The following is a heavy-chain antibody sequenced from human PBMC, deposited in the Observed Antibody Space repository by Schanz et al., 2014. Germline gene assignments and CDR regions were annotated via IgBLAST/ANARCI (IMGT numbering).Heavy chain of an antibody. Sequence: EVHLVESGGGLVQPGGSLRLSCAASGFTFSGFWMTWVRQAPGKGLEWVSSISSGGGSTYYADSVKGRFTISGDSSKYTVYLQMNSLRADDTAVYYCAKGPYYYYYMDVWGNGTTVTVSS. J-gene: IGHJ6*03. CDR3: AKGPYYYYYMDV. CDR1: GFTFSGFW. CDR2: ISSGGGST. V-gene: IGHV3-23*04.